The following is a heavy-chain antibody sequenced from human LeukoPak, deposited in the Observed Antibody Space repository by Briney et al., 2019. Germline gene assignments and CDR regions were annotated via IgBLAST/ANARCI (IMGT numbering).Heavy chain of an antibody. CDR1: GGSFNGYY. Sequence: SETLSLTCAVYGGSFNGYYWSWIRQPPGKGLEWIGGINHSGSTNYNPSLKSRVTISVDTSKNQSSLKLSSVTAADTAVYYCARGTLVLRYFDWLPRTRNWFDPWGQGTLVTVSS. V-gene: IGHV4-34*01. J-gene: IGHJ5*02. CDR3: ARGTLVLRYFDWLPRTRNWFDP. CDR2: INHSGST. D-gene: IGHD3-9*01.